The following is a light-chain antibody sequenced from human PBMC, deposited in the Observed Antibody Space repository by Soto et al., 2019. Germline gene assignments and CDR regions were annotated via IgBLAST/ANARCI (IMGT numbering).Light chain of an antibody. Sequence: SYELTQPPSVSVSPGQTASITCSGDKLGDKYACWYQQKPGQSPVLVIYQDSKRPSGIPERFSGSSSGNTATLTISGTQAMDEVDYYCQAWGSSTGVFGGGTKLTVL. CDR3: QAWGSSTGV. J-gene: IGLJ2*01. V-gene: IGLV3-1*01. CDR1: KLGDKY. CDR2: QDS.